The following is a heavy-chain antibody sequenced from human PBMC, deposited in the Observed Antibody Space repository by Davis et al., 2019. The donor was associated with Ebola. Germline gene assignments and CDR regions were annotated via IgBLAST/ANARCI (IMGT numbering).Heavy chain of an antibody. Sequence: ASVKVSCKASGYTFTGYDINWVRQATGQGLEWMGWMNPNSGNTGYAQKFKGRVTMTRENSMSTAYMELSSLRSEDTAVYYCARDERVVAATEDYWGQGTLVTVSS. J-gene: IGHJ4*02. CDR2: MNPNSGNT. CDR3: ARDERVVAATEDY. CDR1: GYTFTGYD. V-gene: IGHV1-8*01. D-gene: IGHD2-15*01.